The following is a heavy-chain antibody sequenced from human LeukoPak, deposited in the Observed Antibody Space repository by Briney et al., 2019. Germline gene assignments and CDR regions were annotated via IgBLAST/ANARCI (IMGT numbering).Heavy chain of an antibody. CDR3: ATSDCGGDCYSSYYFDY. V-gene: IGHV4-30-2*01. CDR2: IYHSGST. Sequence: SETLSLTCAVSGGSISSGGYSWSWIRQPPGKGLEWIGFIYHSGSTYYNPSLKSRLTISVDRSKNPFSPKLSSVTPADTAVYYCATSDCGGDCYSSYYFDYWGQGTLVTVSS. D-gene: IGHD2-21*02. CDR1: GGSISSGGYS. J-gene: IGHJ4*02.